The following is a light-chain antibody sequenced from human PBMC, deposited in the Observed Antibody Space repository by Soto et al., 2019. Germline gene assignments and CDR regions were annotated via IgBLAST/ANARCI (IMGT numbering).Light chain of an antibody. V-gene: IGKV3-20*01. CDR1: QLVSSRL. CDR3: QNYGNSPWT. J-gene: IGKJ1*01. CDR2: GAS. Sequence: VLTQSPGTLSLSPGERATLSCMASQLVSSRLLAWYTTPHGQAPRIIIYGASNRATGIPDRVSGSGSEKDFTLTISGLEPEEFAVYDCQNYGNSPWTFGQGTKVDIK.